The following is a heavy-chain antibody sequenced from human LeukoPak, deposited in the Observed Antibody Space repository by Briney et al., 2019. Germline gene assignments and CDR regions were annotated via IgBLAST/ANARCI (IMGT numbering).Heavy chain of an antibody. D-gene: IGHD3-10*01. Sequence: PSETLSLTCTVSGGSINNYYWSWTRQPPGKRLEWIGSIHYSGATNKNPSLKSRLTMSKDTSKNQFSLNLSSMTAADTAVYYCARLDDSGSYYERPLDYWGQGALVTVSS. CDR3: ARLDDSGSYYERPLDY. CDR1: GGSINNYY. CDR2: IHYSGAT. J-gene: IGHJ4*02. V-gene: IGHV4-59*08.